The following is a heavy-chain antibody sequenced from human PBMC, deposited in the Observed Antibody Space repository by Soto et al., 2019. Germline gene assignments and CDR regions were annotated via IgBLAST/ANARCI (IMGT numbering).Heavy chain of an antibody. V-gene: IGHV4-38-2*02. J-gene: IGHJ6*02. Sequence: TSETLSLTCAVSGYSISSGYYWGWIRQPPGKGLEWIGSIYHSGSTYYNPSLKSRVTISVDTSKNQFSLKLSSVTAADTAVYYCARDEFGRVDTAMVRDPLFPWAKYYYGMDVWGQGTTVTVSS. D-gene: IGHD5-18*01. CDR1: GYSISSGYY. CDR3: ARDEFGRVDTAMVRDPLFPWAKYYYGMDV. CDR2: IYHSGST.